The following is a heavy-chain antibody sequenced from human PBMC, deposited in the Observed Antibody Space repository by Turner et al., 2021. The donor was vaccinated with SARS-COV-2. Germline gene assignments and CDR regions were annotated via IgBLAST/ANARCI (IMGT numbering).Heavy chain of an antibody. CDR3: ARARGVDYYGSGQRFDP. Sequence: QVQLVQSGAEVKKPGSSVKVSCEASGGTFSNYAISWVRQAPGQGLEWMGGIIPIFGTANYAQKFQGRVTITADESTTTAYMELSSLRSEDTAVYYCARARGVDYYGSGQRFDPWGQGTLVTVSS. J-gene: IGHJ5*02. V-gene: IGHV1-69*01. CDR1: GGTFSNYA. D-gene: IGHD3-22*01. CDR2: IIPIFGTA.